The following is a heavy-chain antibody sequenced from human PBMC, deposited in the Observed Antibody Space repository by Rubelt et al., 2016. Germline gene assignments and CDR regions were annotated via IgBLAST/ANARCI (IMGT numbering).Heavy chain of an antibody. CDR2: ISAYNGNT. V-gene: IGHV1-18*01. CDR1: GYTFTSYG. J-gene: IGHJ4*02. Sequence: QVQLVQSGAEVKKPGASVKVSCKASGYTFTSYGISWVRQAPGQGLEWMGWISAYNGNTNYAQKRPGRVTMTADTSTSTAYMELRSLRSDDTAVYYCARDPRPVRGVIMTPTHWGQGTLVTVSS. CDR3: ARDPRPVRGVIMTPTH. D-gene: IGHD3-10*01.